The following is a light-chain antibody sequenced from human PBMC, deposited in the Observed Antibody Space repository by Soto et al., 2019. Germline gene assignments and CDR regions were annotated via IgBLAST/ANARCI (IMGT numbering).Light chain of an antibody. Sequence: QSVLTQPPSASGTPGQRVTISCSGSSSNIGSSTVNWYQQVPGAAPKLLIDSNDQRPSGVPDRFSGSKSGTSASLAISGLQSEDEADYYCAAWDDSLNGHYAFGTGTQLTVL. CDR2: SND. CDR1: SSNIGSST. V-gene: IGLV1-44*01. CDR3: AAWDDSLNGHYA. J-gene: IGLJ1*01.